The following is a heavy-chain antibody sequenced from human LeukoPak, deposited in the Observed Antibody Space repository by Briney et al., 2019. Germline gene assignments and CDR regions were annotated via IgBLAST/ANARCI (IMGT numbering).Heavy chain of an antibody. CDR3: ARASITMIVVVTPHGAFDI. Sequence: SETLSLTCTVSGGSISSGGYYWSWIRQHPGKGLEWIGYIYYSGSTYYNPSLKSRVTISVDTSKNQFSLKLSSVTAADTAVYYCARASITMIVVVTPHGAFDIWGQGTMVTVSS. CDR2: IYYSGST. V-gene: IGHV4-31*03. CDR1: GGSISSGGYY. D-gene: IGHD3-22*01. J-gene: IGHJ3*02.